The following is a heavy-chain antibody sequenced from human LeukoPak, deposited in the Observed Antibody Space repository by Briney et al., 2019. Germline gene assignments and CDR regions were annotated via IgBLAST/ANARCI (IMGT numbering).Heavy chain of an antibody. J-gene: IGHJ4*02. CDR3: ARVGRHDYGDPDFDS. D-gene: IGHD4-17*01. V-gene: IGHV3-7*03. CDR2: IKQDGSDK. CDR1: GFMFRNYW. Sequence: GGSLRLSCAASGFMFRNYWMSWVRQAPGKGPEWVANIKQDGSDKYYVDSVKGRFTISRDNAKNSLYLQMNNLRADDTAVYYCARVGRHDYGDPDFDSWGQGTLVTVSS.